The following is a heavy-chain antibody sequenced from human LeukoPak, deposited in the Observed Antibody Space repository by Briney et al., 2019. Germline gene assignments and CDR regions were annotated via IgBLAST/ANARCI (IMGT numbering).Heavy chain of an antibody. CDR2: IYYSGST. J-gene: IGHJ4*02. CDR3: ARTSYYYDTSGYYLYYFDY. Sequence: SETLSLTCTVSGDSITSYYWSWIRQPPGKGLEWLGYIYYSGSTNYNPSLESRVTVSVDSSKNQFSLNLTSVTAADTAVYYCARTSYYYDTSGYYLYYFDYWGQGTLVTVSS. V-gene: IGHV4-59*08. CDR1: GDSITSYY. D-gene: IGHD3-22*01.